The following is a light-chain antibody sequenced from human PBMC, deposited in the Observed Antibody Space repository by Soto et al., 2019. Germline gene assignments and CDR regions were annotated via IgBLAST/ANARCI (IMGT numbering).Light chain of an antibody. Sequence: PGERATLSCGASQSVSNSYLAWYQQKPGLAPRLLIYDASSRSTGIPDRFSGSGSGTDFTLTIGRLEPEDFAVYYCQQYGSSPLTFGGGTKVEIK. V-gene: IGKV3D-20*01. CDR3: QQYGSSPLT. CDR2: DAS. J-gene: IGKJ4*01. CDR1: QSVSNSY.